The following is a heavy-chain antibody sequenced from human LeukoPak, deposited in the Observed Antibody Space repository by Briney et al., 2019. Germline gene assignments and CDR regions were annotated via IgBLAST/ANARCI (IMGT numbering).Heavy chain of an antibody. V-gene: IGHV4-39*02. CDR2: IYYSGST. D-gene: IGHD4-11*01. CDR3: AREKRPYAVTTAVDYFDY. CDR1: GGSISSSSYY. J-gene: IGHJ4*02. Sequence: SETLSLTCTVSGGSISSSSYYWGWIRQPPGKGLEWIGSIYYSGSTYYNPSLKSRVTISVDTSKNQFSLKLTSMTPANTAVYYCAREKRPYAVTTAVDYFDYWSQGTLVTVSS.